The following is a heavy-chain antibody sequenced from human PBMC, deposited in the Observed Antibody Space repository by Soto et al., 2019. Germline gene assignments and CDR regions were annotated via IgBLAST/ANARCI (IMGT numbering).Heavy chain of an antibody. CDR3: GKGRSYYYYYGVDV. CDR1: GFTFSSFA. D-gene: IGHD1-26*01. J-gene: IGHJ6*02. CDR2: IIDSGGST. V-gene: IGHV3-23*01. Sequence: GRPLRLSCTASGFTFSSFAVGWVSKAPGKGLEWVSDIIDSGGSTYYADAVKGRFTISRDNSKSTLYLQMNSLRAEDTAVYYCGKGRSYYYYYGVDVWGQGTTVTVSS.